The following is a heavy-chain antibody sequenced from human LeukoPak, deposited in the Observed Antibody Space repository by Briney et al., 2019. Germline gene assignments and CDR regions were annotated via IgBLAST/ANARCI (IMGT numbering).Heavy chain of an antibody. V-gene: IGHV3-23*01. CDR2: ISGSGGST. CDR1: GFTFSTYA. J-gene: IGHJ4*02. CDR3: AKDRAYYSDSSGYYLVRAYDY. D-gene: IGHD3-22*01. Sequence: PGGSLRLSCAASGFTFSTYAMSWVRQAPGKGLEWVSGISGSGGSTFYADSVKGRFTIPRDNSKNTLYLQMNSLRAEDTAVYYCAKDRAYYSDSSGYYLVRAYDYWGQGTLVTVSS.